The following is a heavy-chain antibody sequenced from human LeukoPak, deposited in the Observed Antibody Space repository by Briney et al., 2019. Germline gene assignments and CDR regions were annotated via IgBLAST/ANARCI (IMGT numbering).Heavy chain of an antibody. CDR1: GGTFSSYA. Sequence: ASVKVSCKASGGTFSSYAISWVRQAPGQGLEWMGGIIPIFGTANYAQKFQGRVTITADESTSTAYMELRSLRSDDTAVYYCARELVTDALDYYDSNPTFDYWGQGTLVTVSS. D-gene: IGHD3-22*01. CDR3: ARELVTDALDYYDSNPTFDY. CDR2: IIPIFGTA. J-gene: IGHJ4*02. V-gene: IGHV1-69*13.